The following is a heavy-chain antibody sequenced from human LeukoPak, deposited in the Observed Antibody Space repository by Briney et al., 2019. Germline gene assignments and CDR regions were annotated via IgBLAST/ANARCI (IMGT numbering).Heavy chain of an antibody. J-gene: IGHJ6*02. Sequence: PGVSLRLSCAASGFTFSGSAMHWVRQASGKGLEWVGRIRSKANSYATAYAASVKGRFTISRDDSKNTAYLQMNSLKTEDTAVYYCTRCRYDYDNYYGMDVWGQGTTVTVSS. CDR2: IRSKANSYAT. CDR1: GFTFSGSA. CDR3: TRCRYDYDNYYGMDV. D-gene: IGHD5-12*01. V-gene: IGHV3-73*01.